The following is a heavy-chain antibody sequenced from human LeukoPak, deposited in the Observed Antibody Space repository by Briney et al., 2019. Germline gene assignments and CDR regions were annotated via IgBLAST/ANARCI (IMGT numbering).Heavy chain of an antibody. J-gene: IGHJ4*02. CDR3: ARGRGSYSGSYGGYYY. CDR1: GYTFTGYY. Sequence: ASVKVSCKASGYTFTGYYMHWVRQAPGQGLEWMGWINPNSGGTNYAQKFQGWVTMTRDTSISTAYMELSRLRSDDTAVYYCARGRGSYSGSYGGYYYWGQGTLVTVSS. V-gene: IGHV1-2*04. D-gene: IGHD1-26*01. CDR2: INPNSGGT.